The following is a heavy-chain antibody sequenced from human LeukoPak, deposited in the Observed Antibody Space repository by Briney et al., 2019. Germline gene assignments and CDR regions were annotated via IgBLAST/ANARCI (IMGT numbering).Heavy chain of an antibody. CDR2: IYYSGST. CDR3: ARSGGWYYYFDY. CDR1: GGSISSGDYY. J-gene: IGHJ4*02. V-gene: IGHV4-30-4*01. Sequence: PSETLSLTCTVSGGSISSGDYYWSWIRQPPGKGLEWIGYIYYSGSTYYNPSLKSRVTISVDTSKNQFSLKLSSVTAADTAVYYCARSGGWYYYFDYWGQGTLVTVSS. D-gene: IGHD6-19*01.